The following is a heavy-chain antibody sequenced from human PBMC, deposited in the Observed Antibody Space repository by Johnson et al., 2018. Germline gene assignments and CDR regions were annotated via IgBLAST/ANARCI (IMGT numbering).Heavy chain of an antibody. CDR1: GGSISSYY. J-gene: IGHJ6*02. D-gene: IGHD3-10*01. V-gene: IGHV4-59*01. Sequence: QVQLQESGPGLVKPSETLSLTCTVSGGSISSYYWSWIRQPPGKGLEWIGYIYYSGSTNYNPSLKSRVTISVDTSKNQFSLKLSSVTAADTAVYYCARGITMVRGVIMHYYYGMDGWGQGTTVTVSS. CDR2: IYYSGST. CDR3: ARGITMVRGVIMHYYYGMDG.